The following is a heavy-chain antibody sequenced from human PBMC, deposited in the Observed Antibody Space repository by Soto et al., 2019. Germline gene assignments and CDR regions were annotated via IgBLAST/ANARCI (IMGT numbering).Heavy chain of an antibody. CDR1: GDSVKSYF. J-gene: IGHJ4*03. Sequence: PSETLSLTCIVSGDSVKSYFWNWIRQPPGKGLEWIGNISYTGSTMYNPSLQSRVTILVHQSKNQFSLKLNSVTAADTAVYYCAAPPRYWCHGNLVTVS. D-gene: IGHD6-6*01. CDR3: AAPPRY. V-gene: IGHV4-59*02. CDR2: ISYTGST.